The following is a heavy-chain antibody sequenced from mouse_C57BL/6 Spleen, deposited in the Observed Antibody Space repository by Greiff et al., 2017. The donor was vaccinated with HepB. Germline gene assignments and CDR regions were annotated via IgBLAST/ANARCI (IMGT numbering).Heavy chain of an antibody. J-gene: IGHJ2*01. CDR2: IRSKSNNYAT. CDR3: VRHGDYDESDYFDY. Sequence: EVQLVESGGGLVQPKGSLKLSCAASGFSFNTYAMNWVRQAPGKGLEWVARIRSKSNNYATYYADSVKDRFTISRDDSESMLYLQMNNLKTEDTAMYYCVRHGDYDESDYFDYWGQGTTLTFSS. CDR1: GFSFNTYA. D-gene: IGHD2-4*01. V-gene: IGHV10-1*01.